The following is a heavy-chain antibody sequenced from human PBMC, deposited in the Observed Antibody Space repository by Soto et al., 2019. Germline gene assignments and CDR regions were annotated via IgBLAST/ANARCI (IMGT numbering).Heavy chain of an antibody. V-gene: IGHV1-18*01. Sequence: QVQLVQSGAEVKKPGASVKVSCKASGYTFTSYGISWVRQAPGQGLEWMGWISAYNGNTNYAQKLQGRVTMTTDKATSTAYMELRSVRSDDSAVYYCGREYYYGSGPWYWGPGTLVTVSS. CDR3: GREYYYGSGPWY. D-gene: IGHD3-10*01. CDR2: ISAYNGNT. J-gene: IGHJ4*02. CDR1: GYTFTSYG.